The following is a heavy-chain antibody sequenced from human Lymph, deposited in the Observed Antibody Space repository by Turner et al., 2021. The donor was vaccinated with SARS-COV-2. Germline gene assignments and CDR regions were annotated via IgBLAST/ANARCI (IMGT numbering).Heavy chain of an antibody. CDR2: IYSGGSS. CDR3: ARDLDTAGGMDV. CDR1: GITVRRNY. J-gene: IGHJ6*02. V-gene: IGHV3-53*04. Sequence: EVQLVASGVGLVQPGGSLSLSCSASGITVRRNYMSLVRQAPGKGLEWVSVIYSGGSSYYADSGKGRFTISRHNSKNTLYLQMNSLRAEDTAVYYCARDLDTAGGMDVWGQGTTVTVSS. D-gene: IGHD5-18*01.